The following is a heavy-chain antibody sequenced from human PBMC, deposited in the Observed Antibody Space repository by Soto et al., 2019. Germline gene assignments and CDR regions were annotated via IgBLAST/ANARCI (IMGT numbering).Heavy chain of an antibody. CDR1: GFTFSDSY. CDR2: ISSSGSTI. Sequence: GGSLRLSCAASGFTFSDSYMSWIRQAPGKGLEWVSYISSSGSTIYYADSVKGRFTISRDNAKNSLYLQMNSLRAEDTAVYYCARSGYYDSSGYFAVLDYLGQETLVNVSS. D-gene: IGHD3-22*01. CDR3: ARSGYYDSSGYFAVLDY. J-gene: IGHJ4*02. V-gene: IGHV3-11*04.